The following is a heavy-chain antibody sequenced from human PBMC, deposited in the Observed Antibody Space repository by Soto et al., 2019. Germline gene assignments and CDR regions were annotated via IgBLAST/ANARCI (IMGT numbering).Heavy chain of an antibody. D-gene: IGHD3-10*01. J-gene: IGHJ4*02. CDR2: IKSKTDGGTT. V-gene: IGHV3-15*07. Sequence: GGSLRLSCAASGFTFSNAWMNWVRQAPGKGLEWVGRIKSKTDGGTTDYAAPVKGRFTISRDDSKNTLYLQMNSLKTEDTAVYYCTTKRPMVRGVTGVDYWGQGTLVTVSS. CDR3: TTKRPMVRGVTGVDY. CDR1: GFTFSNAW.